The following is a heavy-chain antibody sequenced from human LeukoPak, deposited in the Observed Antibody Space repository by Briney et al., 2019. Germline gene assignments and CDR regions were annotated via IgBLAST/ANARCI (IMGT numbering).Heavy chain of an antibody. D-gene: IGHD3-22*01. CDR1: GFTFDDYA. J-gene: IGHJ4*02. V-gene: IGHV3-9*03. CDR3: AKAKSYYDSSGYYFDY. Sequence: GGSLRLSCAASGFTFDDYAMHWVRQAPGKGLEWVSGISWNSGSIGYADSVKGRFTISRDNAKNSLYLQMNSLRAEDMALYYCAKAKSYYDSSGYYFDYWGQGTLVTASS. CDR2: ISWNSGSI.